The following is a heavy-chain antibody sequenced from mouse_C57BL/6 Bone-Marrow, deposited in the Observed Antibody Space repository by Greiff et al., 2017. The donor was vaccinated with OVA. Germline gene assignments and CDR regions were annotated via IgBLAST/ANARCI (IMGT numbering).Heavy chain of an antibody. V-gene: IGHV6-3*01. CDR2: IRLKSDNYAT. D-gene: IGHD1-1*01. CDR1: GFTFSNYW. Sequence: EVKVEESGGGLVQPGGSMKLSCVASGFTFSNYWMNWVRQSPEKGLEWVAQIRLKSDNYATHYAESVKGRFTISRDDSKSSVYLQMNNLRAEDTGIYYCTGHYGSFYYAMDYWGQGTSVTVSS. CDR3: TGHYGSFYYAMDY. J-gene: IGHJ4*01.